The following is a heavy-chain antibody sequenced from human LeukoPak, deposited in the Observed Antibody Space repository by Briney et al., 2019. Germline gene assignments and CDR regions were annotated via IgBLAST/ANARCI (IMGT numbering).Heavy chain of an antibody. V-gene: IGHV3-30*03. CDR1: GFTFSSYG. CDR3: ARDWVAGVPFDAFDI. CDR2: ISYDGSNK. J-gene: IGHJ3*02. Sequence: GGSLRLSCAASGFTFSSYGMHWVRQAPGKGLEWVAVISYDGSNKYYADSVKGRFTISGDNAQNSVYPHMNSLTAEDTALYYCARDWVAGVPFDAFDIWGQGTMVSVSS. D-gene: IGHD3-10*01.